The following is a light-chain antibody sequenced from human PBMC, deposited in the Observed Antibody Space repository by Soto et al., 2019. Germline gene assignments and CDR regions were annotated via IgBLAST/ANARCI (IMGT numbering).Light chain of an antibody. CDR2: AAS. V-gene: IGKV1-27*01. J-gene: IGKJ4*02. Sequence: DIQMTQSPSSLSASVGDRVTITCRASQGISNYLAWYQQKPGKVPKLLIYAASTLQSGVPSRFSGSGSGTDFTLTIGSLQPEDFATCHPPKYNISPHTFRQRTRV. CDR1: QGISNY. CDR3: PKYNISPHT.